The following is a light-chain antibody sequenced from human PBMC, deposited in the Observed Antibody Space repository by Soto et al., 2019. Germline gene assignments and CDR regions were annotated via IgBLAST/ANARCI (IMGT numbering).Light chain of an antibody. CDR1: QSINSK. V-gene: IGKV3-20*01. CDR2: GAS. J-gene: IGKJ4*01. Sequence: VMTQSPATLSLSPGERATLSCRASQSINSKLVWYQQKPGQAPRFLIYGASTRATDIPDRFSGSGSGTDFTLTISRLEPEDFAVYYCQQYGFSPGLACGGGTKVEIK. CDR3: QQYGFSPGLA.